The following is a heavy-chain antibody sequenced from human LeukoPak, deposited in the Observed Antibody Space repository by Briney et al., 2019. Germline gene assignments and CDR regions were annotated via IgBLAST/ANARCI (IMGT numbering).Heavy chain of an antibody. D-gene: IGHD7-27*01. CDR1: GFTLGSYW. CDR2: ISYDGSNK. Sequence: PGRTLRLSCAASGFTLGSYWMHWVRQASGKGLEWVAVISYDGSNKYYADSVKGRFTISRDNSKNTLYLQMSGLRVEDTAMYYCTKGVLGRTQSVSAGFDYWGQGTLVTVSS. V-gene: IGHV3-30*18. CDR3: TKGVLGRTQSVSAGFDY. J-gene: IGHJ4*02.